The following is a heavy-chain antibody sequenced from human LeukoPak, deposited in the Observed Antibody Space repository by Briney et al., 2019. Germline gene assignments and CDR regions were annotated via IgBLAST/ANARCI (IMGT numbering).Heavy chain of an antibody. CDR3: AELGITMIGGV. CDR1: GFTFTSYN. V-gene: IGHV3-21*01. J-gene: IGHJ6*04. Sequence: PGGSLRLSCAASGFTFTSYNMNWVRQAPGKGLEWVSSITSSSSYIYYADSVKGRFTIPRDNAKNSLYLQMNSLRAEDTAVYYCAELGITMIGGVWGKGTTVTISS. CDR2: ITSSSSYI. D-gene: IGHD3-10*02.